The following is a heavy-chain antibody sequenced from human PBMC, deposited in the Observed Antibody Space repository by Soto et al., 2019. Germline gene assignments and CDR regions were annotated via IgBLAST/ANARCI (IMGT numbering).Heavy chain of an antibody. V-gene: IGHV4-30-2*01. CDR2: IYHSGST. Sequence: PSETLSLTCAVSGVSVTNGGNSWTWIRQPSGKGLEWIGEIYHSGSTNYSPSLKSRLTMSVDTSKNQVSLNLRSVTAADTAVYFCARGRGHGPFFFGTGWFDPWGLGTLVTVSS. CDR3: ARGRGHGPFFFGTGWFDP. CDR1: GVSVTNGGNS. D-gene: IGHD1-1*01. J-gene: IGHJ5*02.